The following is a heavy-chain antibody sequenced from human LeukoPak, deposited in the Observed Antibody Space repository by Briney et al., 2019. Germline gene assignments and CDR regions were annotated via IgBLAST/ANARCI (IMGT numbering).Heavy chain of an antibody. V-gene: IGHV4-59*08. CDR3: ARSYYYDSSGYYDY. J-gene: IGHJ4*02. D-gene: IGHD3-22*01. Sequence: KPSGTLSLTCTVSGGSISSYYWSWIRQPPGKGLEWIGYIYYSGSTNYNTSLKSRVTISVDTSKNQFSLKLSSVTAVDTAVYYCARSYYYDSSGYYDYWGQGTLVTVSS. CDR2: IYYSGST. CDR1: GGSISSYY.